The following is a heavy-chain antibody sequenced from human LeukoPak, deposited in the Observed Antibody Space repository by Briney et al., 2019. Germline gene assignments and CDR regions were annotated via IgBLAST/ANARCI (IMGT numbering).Heavy chain of an antibody. D-gene: IGHD2-2*01. Sequence: SQTLSLTCAVSGGSISSGGYSWSWIRQPPGKGLEWIGYIYQSGSTYYHPSLKTRVTISVDRSKYQFSLKLRSVTATDKAVYYCARGGRYCSGTNCRPPWYAFYIWGEGKMVTVSS. V-gene: IGHV4-30-2*01. J-gene: IGHJ3*02. CDR1: GGSISSGGYS. CDR2: IYQSGST. CDR3: ARGGRYCSGTNCRPPWYAFYI.